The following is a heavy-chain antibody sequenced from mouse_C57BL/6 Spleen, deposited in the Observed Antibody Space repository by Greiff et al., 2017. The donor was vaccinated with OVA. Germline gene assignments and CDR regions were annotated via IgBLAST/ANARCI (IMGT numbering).Heavy chain of an antibody. CDR2: INPNNGGT. Sequence: EVQLQESGPELVKPGASVKMSCKASGFTFTDYNMHWVKQSHGKSLEWIGYINPNNGGTSYNQKFKGKATLTVNKSSSTAYMELRSLTSEDSAVYYCARPNYYGTGFYAMDYWGQGTSVTVSS. J-gene: IGHJ4*01. CDR1: GFTFTDYN. CDR3: ARPNYYGTGFYAMDY. D-gene: IGHD1-1*01. V-gene: IGHV1-22*01.